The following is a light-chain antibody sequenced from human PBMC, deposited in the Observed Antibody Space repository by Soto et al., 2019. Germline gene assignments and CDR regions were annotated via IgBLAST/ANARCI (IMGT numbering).Light chain of an antibody. CDR1: QSVRNQ. CDR3: QQYNDRPPQYS. V-gene: IGKV3-15*01. J-gene: IGKJ2*01. CDR2: GSS. Sequence: EIVMTQSPATLSVSPGERVTLSCRASQSVRNQLAWYQQKPGQSPRLLMYGSSTRAAVIPVRFSGSGYGTEFTLTISSLQSEDFAVYYCQQYNDRPPQYSFGQGTKLEI.